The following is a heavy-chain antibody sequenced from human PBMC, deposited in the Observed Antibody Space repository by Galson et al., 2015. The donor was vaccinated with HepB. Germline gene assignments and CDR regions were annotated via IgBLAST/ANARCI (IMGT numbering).Heavy chain of an antibody. V-gene: IGHV3-33*08. Sequence: SLRLSCAASGFTFSSYGMHWVRQAPGKGLEWVAVIWYDGSNKYYADSVKGRLTISRDNSKNTLYLQMNSLRAEDTAVYYCARWPVYCSSTSCYGDHRGSEYYFDYWGQGTLVTVSS. CDR2: IWYDGSNK. CDR3: ARWPVYCSSTSCYGDHRGSEYYFDY. CDR1: GFTFSSYG. D-gene: IGHD2-2*01. J-gene: IGHJ4*02.